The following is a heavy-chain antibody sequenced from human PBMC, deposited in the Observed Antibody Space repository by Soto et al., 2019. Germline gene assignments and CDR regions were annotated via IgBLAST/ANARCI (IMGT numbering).Heavy chain of an antibody. CDR3: ARDGQLPEIDYYYGMDV. CDR1: GFTFSSYS. V-gene: IGHV3-21*01. J-gene: IGHJ6*02. D-gene: IGHD2-2*01. CDR2: ISSSSSYI. Sequence: GGSLSLSCAASGFTFSSYSMNWVRQAPGKGLEWVSSISSSSSYIYYADSVKGRFTISRDNAKNSLYLQMNSLRAEDTAVYYCARDGQLPEIDYYYGMDVWGQGTTVTVSS.